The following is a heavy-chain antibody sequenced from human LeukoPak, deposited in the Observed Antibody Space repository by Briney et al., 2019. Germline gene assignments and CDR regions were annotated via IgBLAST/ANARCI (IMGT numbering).Heavy chain of an antibody. D-gene: IGHD3-9*01. CDR1: GGSISSGGYY. J-gene: IGHJ4*02. CDR3: ARVTYYDILTGYYTGYYFDY. CDR2: IYYSGST. V-gene: IGHV4-31*03. Sequence: SETLSLTRTVSGGSISSGGYYWSWIRQHPGKGLEWIGYIYYSGSTYYNPSLKSRVTISVDTSKNQFSLKLSSVTAADTAVYYCARVTYYDILTGYYTGYYFDYWGQGTLVTVSS.